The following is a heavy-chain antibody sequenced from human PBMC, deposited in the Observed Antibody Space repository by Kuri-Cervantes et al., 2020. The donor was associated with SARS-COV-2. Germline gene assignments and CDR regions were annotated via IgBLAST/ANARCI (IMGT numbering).Heavy chain of an antibody. CDR1: GFTLDDYA. CDR2: ISWDGGST. V-gene: IGHV3-43D*03. CDR3: AKGSIVATIAYYFDY. Sequence: GESLKSSCAASGFTLDDYAMHWVRQAPGKGLEWVSLISWDGGSTYYADSVKGRFTISRDNSKNSLYLQMNSLRAEDTALYYYAKGSIVATIAYYFDYWGQGTLVTVSS. D-gene: IGHD5-12*01. J-gene: IGHJ4*02.